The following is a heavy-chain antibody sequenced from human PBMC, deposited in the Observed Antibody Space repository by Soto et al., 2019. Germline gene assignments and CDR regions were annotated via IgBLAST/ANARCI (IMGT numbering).Heavy chain of an antibody. V-gene: IGHV3-74*01. CDR1: GFSFSTYW. D-gene: IGHD2-8*02. J-gene: IGHJ3*01. CDR2: INTDGSST. Sequence: EVQLVESGGGLVQPGGSLRLSCADSGFSFSTYWMHWLRQGPEKGLVWVSRINTDGSSTNYSDSGKGRFTISRDNAKSTLYLHMTSLRVEDTAVYYCERSPDGYYTDWGQGKVVTVAS. CDR3: ERSPDGYYTD.